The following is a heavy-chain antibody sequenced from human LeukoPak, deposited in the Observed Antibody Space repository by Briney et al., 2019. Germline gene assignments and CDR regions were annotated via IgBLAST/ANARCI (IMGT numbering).Heavy chain of an antibody. Sequence: GGSLRLSCAASGFTFSGSAMHWVRQASGKGLEWVGSIRSKANSYATAYAASVKGRFTISRDDSKNTAYLQMNSLKTEDTAVYYCTRHIERVEMATGVDYWGQGTLVTVSS. V-gene: IGHV3-73*01. J-gene: IGHJ4*02. CDR1: GFTFSGSA. CDR3: TRHIERVEMATGVDY. CDR2: IRSKANSYAT. D-gene: IGHD5-24*01.